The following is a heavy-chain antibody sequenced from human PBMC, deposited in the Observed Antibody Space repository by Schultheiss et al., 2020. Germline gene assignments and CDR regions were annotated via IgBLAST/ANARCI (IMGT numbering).Heavy chain of an antibody. Sequence: GGSLRLSCAASGFTFSSYAMHWVRQAPGKGLEWVAVISYDGSNKYYADSVKGRFTISRDNSKNTLYLQMNSLRAEDTAVYYCAKRATSSWYEYYYYGMDVWGQGTTGTFSS. CDR1: GFTFSSYA. D-gene: IGHD6-13*01. CDR3: AKRATSSWYEYYYYGMDV. J-gene: IGHJ6*02. V-gene: IGHV3-30-3*02. CDR2: ISYDGSNK.